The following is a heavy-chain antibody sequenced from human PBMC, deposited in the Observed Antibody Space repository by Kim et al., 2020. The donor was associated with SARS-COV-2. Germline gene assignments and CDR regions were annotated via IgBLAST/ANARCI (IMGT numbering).Heavy chain of an antibody. Sequence: GGSLRLSCAASGFTVSSNYMSWVRQAPGKGLEWVSVIYSGGSTYYADSVKGRFTISRDNSKNTLYLQMNSLRAEDTAVYYCARDYYDSSGYYYGYWGQGTLVTVSS. CDR1: GFTVSSNY. CDR3: ARDYYDSSGYYYGY. D-gene: IGHD3-22*01. V-gene: IGHV3-66*01. J-gene: IGHJ4*02. CDR2: IYSGGST.